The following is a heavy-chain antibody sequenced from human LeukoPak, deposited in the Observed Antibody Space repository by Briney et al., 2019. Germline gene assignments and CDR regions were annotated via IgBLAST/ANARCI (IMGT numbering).Heavy chain of an antibody. D-gene: IGHD4/OR15-4a*01. V-gene: IGHV3-7*01. CDR2: INQHGSES. CDR3: ARGGLFRYGGTSGDY. J-gene: IGHJ4*02. Sequence: GGSLRLSCAASGFTFLSYGMHWVRQAPGKGLEWVANINQHGSESYYVDSVKGRFIISRDNAKNSLYLHMSSLRGDDMAVYYCARGGLFRYGGTSGDYWGQGTLVTVSS. CDR1: GFTFLSYG.